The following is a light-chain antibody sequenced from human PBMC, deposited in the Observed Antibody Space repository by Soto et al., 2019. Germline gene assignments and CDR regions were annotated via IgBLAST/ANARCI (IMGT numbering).Light chain of an antibody. CDR2: GAS. CDR1: QSVSSN. Sequence: EIGMAQYPATLSLSPVEKAALSCRASQSVSSNLAWYQQKPGQAPRLLIYGASTRATGIPARFSGSGSGTEFTLTISSLQSEDFAVYYCQQYNNWPPWTFGQGTKVDIK. CDR3: QQYNNWPPWT. V-gene: IGKV3-15*01. J-gene: IGKJ1*01.